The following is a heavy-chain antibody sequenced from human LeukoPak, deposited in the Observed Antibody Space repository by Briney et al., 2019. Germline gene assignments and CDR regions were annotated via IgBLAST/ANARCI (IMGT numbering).Heavy chain of an antibody. J-gene: IGHJ6*02. CDR2: ISGSGGST. CDR1: GFTFSSYA. D-gene: IGHD2-2*01. CDR3: AKDGPPDIVVVPAAMARFYYYGMDV. Sequence: GGSLRLSCAASGFTFSSYAMSGVRQAPGKGLEWVSAISGSGGSTYYADSVKGRFTISRDNSKNTLYLQMNSLRAEDTAVYYCAKDGPPDIVVVPAAMARFYYYGMDVWGQGTTVTVSS. V-gene: IGHV3-23*01.